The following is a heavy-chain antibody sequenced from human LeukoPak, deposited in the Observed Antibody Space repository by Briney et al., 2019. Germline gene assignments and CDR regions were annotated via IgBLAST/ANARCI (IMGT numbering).Heavy chain of an antibody. Sequence: PGGSLRLSCSASGFTFSSSSMKWVRQAPGKGLEGVSSISSSGRYIYNADSMKGRFSISRDKARNSLYLQMNSLRAEDTAVYYCARSHSGYDSSDAFNIWGQGTMVTVSS. CDR1: GFTFSSSS. CDR3: ARSHSGYDSSDAFNI. D-gene: IGHD5-12*01. J-gene: IGHJ3*02. CDR2: ISSSGRYI. V-gene: IGHV3-21*01.